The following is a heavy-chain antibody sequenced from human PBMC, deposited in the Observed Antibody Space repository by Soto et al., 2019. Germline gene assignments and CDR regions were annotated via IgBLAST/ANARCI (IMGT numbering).Heavy chain of an antibody. D-gene: IGHD6-19*01. V-gene: IGHV3-23*01. J-gene: IGHJ4*02. CDR1: GFTFSSYA. CDR2: ISGSGGST. CDR3: AKDRSSGWYGEYFDY. Sequence: GSLRRSCXASGFTFSSYAMSWVRQAPGKGLEWVSAISGSGGSTYYADSVKGRFTISRDNSKNTLYLQMNSLRAEDTAVYYCAKDRSSGWYGEYFDYWGQGTLVTVSS.